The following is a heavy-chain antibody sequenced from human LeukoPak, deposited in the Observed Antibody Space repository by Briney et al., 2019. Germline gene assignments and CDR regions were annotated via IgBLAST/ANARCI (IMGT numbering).Heavy chain of an antibody. CDR1: GYTFTGYY. Sequence: ASVKVSCKASGYTFTGYYMHWVRQAPGQGLEWMGWINPNSGGTNYAQKFQGRVTMTRDTSISTAYMELSRLRSDDTAVYHCARGLGYSYRSDPRLDYWGQGTLVTVSS. CDR2: INPNSGGT. D-gene: IGHD5-18*01. J-gene: IGHJ4*02. V-gene: IGHV1-2*02. CDR3: ARGLGYSYRSDPRLDY.